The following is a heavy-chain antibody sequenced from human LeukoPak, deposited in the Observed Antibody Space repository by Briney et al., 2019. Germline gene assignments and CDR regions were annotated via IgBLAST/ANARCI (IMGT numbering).Heavy chain of an antibody. V-gene: IGHV3-72*01. CDR3: AREFSSGWTYIDY. CDR2: TRNKANSYTT. J-gene: IGHJ4*02. Sequence: PGGSLRLSCAASGFTFSDHYMDWVRQAPGKGLEWVGRTRNKANSYTTGYAASVKGRFTISRDGSQNSLYLQMNSLKIEDTAVYYCAREFSSGWTYIDYWSQGTLVTVSP. D-gene: IGHD6-19*01. CDR1: GFTFSDHY.